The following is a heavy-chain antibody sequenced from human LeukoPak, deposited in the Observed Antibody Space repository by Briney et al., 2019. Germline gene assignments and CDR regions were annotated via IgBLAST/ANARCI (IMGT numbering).Heavy chain of an antibody. CDR2: INTNTGNP. Sequence: ASVKVSCKASGYTFTSYAMNWVRQAPGQGLEWMGWINTNTGNPTYAQGFTGRFVFSLDTSVSTAYLQISSLKAEDTAVYYCARVWTQWGQLLSWYYYYYMDVWGKGTTVTVSS. J-gene: IGHJ6*03. CDR1: GYTFTSYA. V-gene: IGHV7-4-1*02. CDR3: ARVWTQWGQLLSWYYYYYMDV. D-gene: IGHD2-2*01.